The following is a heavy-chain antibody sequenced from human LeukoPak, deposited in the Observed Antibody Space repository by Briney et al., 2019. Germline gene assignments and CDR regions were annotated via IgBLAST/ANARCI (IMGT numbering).Heavy chain of an antibody. J-gene: IGHJ4*02. Sequence: SGGSLRLSCAASGFTFSSYAMSWVRQAPGKGLEWVSAISGSGGSTYYADSVKGRFTISRDNSKNTLYLQMNSLRAEDTAVYYCAKGIRMVRGVISFWGQGTLVTVSS. CDR2: ISGSGGST. CDR1: GFTFSSYA. V-gene: IGHV3-23*01. D-gene: IGHD3-10*01. CDR3: AKGIRMVRGVISF.